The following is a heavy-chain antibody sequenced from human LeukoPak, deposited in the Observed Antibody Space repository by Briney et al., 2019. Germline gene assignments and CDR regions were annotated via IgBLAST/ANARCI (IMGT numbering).Heavy chain of an antibody. V-gene: IGHV3-23*01. CDR3: AKDASNNAPTDWFDP. CDR2: ISGSGGST. Sequence: GGTLRLSCAASGFTFSSYGMSGVRHAPGKGREWVSGISGSGGSTYYADSVKGRFTISRDNSKNTLYLQMNSLRAEDTAVYYCAKDASNNAPTDWFDPWGQGALVTVSS. D-gene: IGHD2-2*01. J-gene: IGHJ5*02. CDR1: GFTFSSYG.